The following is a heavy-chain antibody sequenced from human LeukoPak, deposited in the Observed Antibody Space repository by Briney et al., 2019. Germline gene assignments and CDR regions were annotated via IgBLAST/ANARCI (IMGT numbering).Heavy chain of an antibody. Sequence: ASVKVSCKVSGYTLTELSMHWVRQAPGKGLEWMGGFDPEGGETIYAQKFQGRVTMTEDTSTDTAYMELSSLRSEDTAVYYCATGVGYSGYGSVFDYWGQGTPVTVSS. D-gene: IGHD5-12*01. CDR2: FDPEGGET. V-gene: IGHV1-24*01. CDR1: GYTLTELS. J-gene: IGHJ4*02. CDR3: ATGVGYSGYGSVFDY.